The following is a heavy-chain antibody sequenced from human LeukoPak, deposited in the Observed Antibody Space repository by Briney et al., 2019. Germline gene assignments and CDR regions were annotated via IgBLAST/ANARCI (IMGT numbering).Heavy chain of an antibody. J-gene: IGHJ6*03. Sequence: GGSLRLSCAASGFTFSSYEMNWVRQAPGKGLEWVTYISSSGSTIYYADSVKGRFTISRDNAKNSLYLQMNSLRAEDTAVYYCARRYYYYYYMDVWGKGTTVTISS. V-gene: IGHV3-48*03. CDR1: GFTFSSYE. CDR2: ISSSGSTI. CDR3: ARRYYYYYYMDV.